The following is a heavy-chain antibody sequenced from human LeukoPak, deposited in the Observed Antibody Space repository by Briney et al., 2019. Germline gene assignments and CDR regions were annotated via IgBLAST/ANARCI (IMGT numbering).Heavy chain of an antibody. J-gene: IGHJ4*02. CDR1: GFTFNRNW. D-gene: IGHD3-10*01. CDR2: IKQDGNEK. V-gene: IGHV3-7*01. CDR3: ASQITISYYFAY. Sequence: GGSLRLSCAASGFTFNRNWMSWVRQAPGKGLEWVANIKQDGNEKYYVGSVKGRFTISRDNAKNSLYLQMNSLRAEDAAVYYCASQITISYYFAYWGLGTLVTVSS.